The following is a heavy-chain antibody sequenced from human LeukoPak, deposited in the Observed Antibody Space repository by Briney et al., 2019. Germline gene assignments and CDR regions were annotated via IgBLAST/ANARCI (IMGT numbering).Heavy chain of an antibody. V-gene: IGHV3-7*01. CDR3: ARQLGGSGSY. Sequence: GGSLRLSCAASGFTFNNYWMSWVRQAPGKGLEWVANIKQDGSEIYYVDSVKGRLTISRDNTKNSVYLQMNSLRAEDTAVYYCARQLGGSGSYWGQGTLVTVSS. CDR1: GFTFNNYW. J-gene: IGHJ4*02. CDR2: IKQDGSEI. D-gene: IGHD3-10*01.